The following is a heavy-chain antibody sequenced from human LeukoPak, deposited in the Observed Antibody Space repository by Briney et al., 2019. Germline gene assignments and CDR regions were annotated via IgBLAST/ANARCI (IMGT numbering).Heavy chain of an antibody. CDR2: INHSGST. J-gene: IGHJ5*02. V-gene: IGHV4-34*01. CDR3: ARVGYDFRFDP. CDR1: GGSFSGYY. D-gene: IGHD3-3*01. Sequence: SETLSLTCAVYGGSFSGYYWSWIRQPQGKGLEWIGEINHSGSTNYNPSLKSRVTISVDTSKNQFSLKLSSVTAADTAVYYCARVGYDFRFDPWGQGTLVTVSS.